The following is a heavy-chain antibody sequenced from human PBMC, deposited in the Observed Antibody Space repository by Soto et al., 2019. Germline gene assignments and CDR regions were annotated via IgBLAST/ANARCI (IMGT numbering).Heavy chain of an antibody. CDR3: ARAENYYGSGSYDD. Sequence: EVQLVESGGGLVQPGGSLRLSCAASGFTFSSYWMSWVRQAPGKGLEWVANIKQDGSEKYYVDSVKGRFTISRDNAKNSLYLQRNSLRAEDTAVYYCARAENYYGSGSYDDWGQGTLVTVSS. D-gene: IGHD3-10*01. CDR1: GFTFSSYW. V-gene: IGHV3-7*01. CDR2: IKQDGSEK. J-gene: IGHJ4*02.